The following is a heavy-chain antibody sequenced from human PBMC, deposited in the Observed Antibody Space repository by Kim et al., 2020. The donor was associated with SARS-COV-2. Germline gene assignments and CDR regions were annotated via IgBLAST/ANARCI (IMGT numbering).Heavy chain of an antibody. CDR2: ISYDGSNK. J-gene: IGHJ4*02. CDR3: LTFFYSSGWYYFDY. D-gene: IGHD6-19*01. Sequence: GGSLRLCCAAAGFTFSSYGMHWVRQAQGKGLGWVAVISYDGSNKYYADSVQGRFTISRDNSKNTLYLQLNSLRAEDTAVYYCLTFFYSSGWYYFDYWGQG. CDR1: GFTFSSYG. V-gene: IGHV3-30*03.